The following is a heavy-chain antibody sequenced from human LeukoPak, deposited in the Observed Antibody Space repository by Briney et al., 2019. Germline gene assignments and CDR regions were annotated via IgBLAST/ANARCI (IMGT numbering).Heavy chain of an antibody. D-gene: IGHD3-16*01. V-gene: IGHV4-30-2*06. CDR2: IYHSGGP. J-gene: IGHJ3*02. Sequence: SETLSLTCAVSGGSISSGSFSCNWLRQSPGKGLEWIGYIYHSGGPYYNPSLENRVTISVDRSKNQFSLKLSSVTAADTAVYYCARGGRPGDAFDIWGQGTMVTVSS. CDR3: ARGGRPGDAFDI. CDR1: GGSISSGSFS.